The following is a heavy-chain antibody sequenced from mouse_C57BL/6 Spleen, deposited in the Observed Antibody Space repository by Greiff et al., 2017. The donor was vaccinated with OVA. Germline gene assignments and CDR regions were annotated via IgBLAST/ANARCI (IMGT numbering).Heavy chain of an antibody. Sequence: EVQLQQSVAELVRPGASVKLSCTASGFNIKNPYMHWVKQRPEQGLEWIGRIDPANGNTKYAPKFQGKATITADTSSNTAYLQLSSLTSEDTAIYYCARGGDYYCSSYGRPYFDVWGTGTTVTVSS. V-gene: IGHV14-3*01. CDR1: GFNIKNPY. CDR2: IDPANGNT. D-gene: IGHD1-1*01. CDR3: ARGGDYYCSSYGRPYFDV. J-gene: IGHJ1*03.